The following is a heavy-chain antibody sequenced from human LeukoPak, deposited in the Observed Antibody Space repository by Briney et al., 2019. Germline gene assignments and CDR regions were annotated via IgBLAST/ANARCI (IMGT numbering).Heavy chain of an antibody. J-gene: IGHJ6*03. D-gene: IGHD6-19*01. Sequence: GASVKVSCKASGYTFTSYYMHWVRQAPGQGLEWMGIINPSGGSTSYAQKFQGRVTMTRDMSTSTVYMELSRLRSDDTAVYYCARDSGRGYYYYYYMDVWGKGTTVTISS. CDR3: ARDSGRGYYYYYYMDV. CDR1: GYTFTSYY. V-gene: IGHV1-46*01. CDR2: INPSGGST.